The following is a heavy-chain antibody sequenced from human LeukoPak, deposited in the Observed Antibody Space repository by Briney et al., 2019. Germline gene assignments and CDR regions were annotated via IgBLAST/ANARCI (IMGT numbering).Heavy chain of an antibody. CDR3: ARDSKYDSTYYYDH. Sequence: PGGSLRLSCAASGFTFTNDFMTWVRQAPGKGLEWVANMRVDGSDIHYADSVKGRFTISSDNARNSLYLQMNSLRAEDTAVYYCARDSKYDSTYYYDHWGQGTLVTVSS. CDR1: GFTFTNDF. J-gene: IGHJ4*02. V-gene: IGHV3-7*01. D-gene: IGHD2-2*01. CDR2: MRVDGSDI.